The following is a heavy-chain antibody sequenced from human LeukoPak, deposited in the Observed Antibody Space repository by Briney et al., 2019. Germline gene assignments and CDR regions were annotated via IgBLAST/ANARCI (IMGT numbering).Heavy chain of an antibody. CDR2: IIPIFGTA. V-gene: IGHV1-69*05. J-gene: IGHJ3*02. CDR3: ARGLRFYVVVTAGTAFDI. D-gene: IGHD2-21*02. Sequence: SSVKVSCKASGGTFSSYAISWVRQAPGQGLEWMGGIIPIFGTANYAQKFQGRVTITTDESTSTAYMELSSLRPEDTAVYYCARGLRFYVVVTAGTAFDIWGQGTMVTVSS. CDR1: GGTFSSYA.